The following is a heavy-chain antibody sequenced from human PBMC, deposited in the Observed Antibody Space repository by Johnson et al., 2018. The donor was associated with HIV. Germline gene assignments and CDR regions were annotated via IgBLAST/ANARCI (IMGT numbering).Heavy chain of an antibody. CDR1: GFTVIGNY. J-gene: IGHJ3*02. V-gene: IGHV3-66*03. Sequence: VQLVESGGGLIQPGGSLRLSCAASGFTVIGNYMSWVRQAPGKGLDWVSVIYSGGSTYYAASVKGRFTISRDNSKNTLYLQMNSLRAEDTAVYYCATELLRTEHDAFDIWGQGTMVTVSS. CDR2: IYSGGST. D-gene: IGHD3-10*01. CDR3: ATELLRTEHDAFDI.